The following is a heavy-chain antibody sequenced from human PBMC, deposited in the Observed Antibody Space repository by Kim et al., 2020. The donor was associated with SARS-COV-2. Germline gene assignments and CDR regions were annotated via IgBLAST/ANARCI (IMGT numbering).Heavy chain of an antibody. Sequence: GGSLRLSCAASGFTFSSYGMHWVRQAPGKGLEWVAVIWYDGSNKYYADSVKGRFTISRDNSKNTLYLQMNSLRAEDTAVYYCARDYGDFWSGLPYYYGKDVWGQGTTVTVSS. CDR3: ARDYGDFWSGLPYYYGKDV. CDR1: GFTFSSYG. V-gene: IGHV3-33*01. CDR2: IWYDGSNK. J-gene: IGHJ6*02. D-gene: IGHD3-3*01.